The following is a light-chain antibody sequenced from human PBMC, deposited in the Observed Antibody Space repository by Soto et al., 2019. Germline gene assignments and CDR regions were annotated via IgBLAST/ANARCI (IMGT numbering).Light chain of an antibody. CDR2: DAS. Sequence: DIQMTQSPSTLSASVGDRVTITCRASQSINSWLAWYQQKPGKAPKLLIYDASNLESGVPSRFSGSGSGTDFTLTISSLEPEDFAVYYCQQRSIWPPNTFGQGTRLEIK. CDR1: QSINSW. CDR3: QQRSIWPPNT. V-gene: IGKV1-5*01. J-gene: IGKJ5*01.